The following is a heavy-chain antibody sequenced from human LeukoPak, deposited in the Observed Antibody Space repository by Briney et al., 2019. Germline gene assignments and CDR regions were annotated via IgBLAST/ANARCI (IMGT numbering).Heavy chain of an antibody. CDR1: GXTFSSYW. CDR3: ARGEGCSGGSCYGYCFDY. J-gene: IGHJ4*02. CDR2: INSDGSRT. V-gene: IGHV3-74*01. D-gene: IGHD2-15*01. Sequence: GGSLRLSCAASGXTFSSYWMHWVRQAPGKGLVWVSRINSDGSRTSYADFVKGRFTISRDNAKNTLYLQMNSLRAEDTAVYYCARGEGCSGGSCYGYCFDYWGQGTLVTVSS.